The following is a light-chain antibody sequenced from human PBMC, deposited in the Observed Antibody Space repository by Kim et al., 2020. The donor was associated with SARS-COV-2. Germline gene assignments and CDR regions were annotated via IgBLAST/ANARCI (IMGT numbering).Light chain of an antibody. CDR3: QSYDNSLGVL. Sequence: GRRVAITGTGTSSNSGAGFDVHWYQQLPGTAPKLLIIGDDNRPSGVPDRFSGSRSGTSASLAITGLQAEDEADYYCQSYDNSLGVLFGGGTQLTVL. CDR2: GDD. CDR1: SSNSGAGFD. V-gene: IGLV1-40*01. J-gene: IGLJ2*01.